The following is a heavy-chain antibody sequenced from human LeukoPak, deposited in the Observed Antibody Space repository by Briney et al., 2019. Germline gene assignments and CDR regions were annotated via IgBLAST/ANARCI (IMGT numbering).Heavy chain of an antibody. CDR2: ISSNGANT. J-gene: IGHJ4*02. CDR1: GFTFSDYA. V-gene: IGHV3-64*01. Sequence: GGSLRLSCAASGFTFSDYAMHWVRQAPGKGLEYVSGISSNGANTYYAHSMKGRFTISRDNSKNTLYLQMGSLRAEDTAVYYCAGTDDYWGQGTLVTVSS. CDR3: AGTDDY.